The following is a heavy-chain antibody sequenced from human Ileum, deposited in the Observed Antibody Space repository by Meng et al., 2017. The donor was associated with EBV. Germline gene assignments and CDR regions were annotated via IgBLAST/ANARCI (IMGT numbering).Heavy chain of an antibody. Sequence: VQLQESGPGLVQPSQSLSLSCVISGDSVSSDKTAWNWIRQSPSRGLEWLGRTYRRSRWYYDYALSVKSRINISPDTSKNQVSLQLNSVTDEDTGIYYCATSRIAKFDRWGQGTLVTVSS. CDR1: GDSVSSDKTA. CDR3: ATSRIAKFDR. J-gene: IGHJ5*02. V-gene: IGHV6-1*01. CDR2: TYRRSRWYY.